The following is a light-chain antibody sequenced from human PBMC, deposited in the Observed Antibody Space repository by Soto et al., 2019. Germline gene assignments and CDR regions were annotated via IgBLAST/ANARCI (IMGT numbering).Light chain of an antibody. CDR1: HSVLWSNNKNY. Sequence: DFVMTQSPDSLTVSLAERATINCKSSHSVLWSNNKNYLAWYQQKPGQTPKLLIYWASTRESGVPDRFSGGGSGTEFTLTITSLQSEDFEVYWCQQYNNWPLTFGPGTRLEIK. CDR3: QQYNNWPLT. CDR2: WAS. V-gene: IGKV4-1*01. J-gene: IGKJ5*01.